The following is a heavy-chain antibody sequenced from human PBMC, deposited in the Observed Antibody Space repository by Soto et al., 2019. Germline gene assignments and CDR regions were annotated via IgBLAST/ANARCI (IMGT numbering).Heavy chain of an antibody. CDR2: IYHSGST. V-gene: IGHV4-39*07. CDR3: ARLDRYYGMDV. Sequence: PAETLSLTCTVSGGSISSSSYYWGWIRQPPGKGLEWIGSIYHSGSTNYNPSLKSRVTISVDKSKNQFSLKLSSVTAADTAVYYCARLDRYYGMDVWGQGTTVTVSS. CDR1: GGSISSSSYY. D-gene: IGHD3-22*01. J-gene: IGHJ6*02.